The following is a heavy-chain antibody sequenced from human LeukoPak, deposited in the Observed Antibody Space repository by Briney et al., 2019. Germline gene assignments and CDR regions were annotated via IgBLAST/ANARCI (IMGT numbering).Heavy chain of an antibody. Sequence: PSETLSLTCTVSGGSISSGSYYWGWIRQPPGKGLEWIGSIYYSGSTYYNPSLKSRVTISVDTSKNQFSLKLSSVTAADTAVYYCARDLAECAFDIWGQGTMVTVSS. D-gene: IGHD3-3*01. J-gene: IGHJ3*02. CDR1: GGSISSGSYY. CDR3: ARDLAECAFDI. V-gene: IGHV4-39*07. CDR2: IYYSGST.